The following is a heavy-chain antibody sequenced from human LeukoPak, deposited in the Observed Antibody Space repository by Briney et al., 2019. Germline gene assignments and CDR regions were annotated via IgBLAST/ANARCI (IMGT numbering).Heavy chain of an antibody. CDR1: GFTFSSYW. J-gene: IGHJ4*02. CDR2: INSDGSST. Sequence: GGSLRLSCAASGFTFSSYWMHWVRQAPGKGLVWVSRINSDGSSTSYADSVKGRFTISRDNAKNTLYLQMNSLRAEDTAVYYCASLWVTTAKEGFDYWGQGTLVTVSS. D-gene: IGHD4-11*01. CDR3: ASLWVTTAKEGFDY. V-gene: IGHV3-74*01.